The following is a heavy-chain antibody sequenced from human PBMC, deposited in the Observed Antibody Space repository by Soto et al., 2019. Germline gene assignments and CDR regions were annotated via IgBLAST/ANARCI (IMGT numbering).Heavy chain of an antibody. CDR3: ARALPYSSSGDS. CDR1: GYTFTTYG. J-gene: IGHJ4*02. V-gene: IGHV1-18*01. D-gene: IGHD6-13*01. CDR2: ISASNGNI. Sequence: ASVKVSCKASGYTFTTYGISWVLQAPGQGLEWMGWISASNGNIYYGQKFQGRVTMTTDSFTSTAYMELSSLTSDDTAVYYCARALPYSSSGDSWGRGTLVTVST.